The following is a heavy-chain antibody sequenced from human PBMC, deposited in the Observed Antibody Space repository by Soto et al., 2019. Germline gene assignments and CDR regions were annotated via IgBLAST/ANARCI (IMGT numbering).Heavy chain of an antibody. CDR1: GFTFSSYP. CDR3: ARRAQTYYYFWSGYSFSD. Sequence: HVQLVESGGGVVQPGRSLRLSCAASGFTFSSYPMHWVRQAPGKGLEWVADISYDGSNKYYADSVKGRFTISRDNSKNTLYLQMNGLRTDDTAVYYCARRAQTYYYFWSGYSFSDWGRGTLVTVSS. CDR2: ISYDGSNK. D-gene: IGHD3-3*01. V-gene: IGHV3-30-3*01. J-gene: IGHJ4*02.